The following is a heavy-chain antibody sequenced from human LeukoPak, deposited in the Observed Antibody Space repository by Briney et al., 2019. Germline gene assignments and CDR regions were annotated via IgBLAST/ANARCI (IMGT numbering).Heavy chain of an antibody. CDR2: FDPEDGET. CDR3: ATVAPFGVAYYFDY. V-gene: IGHV1-24*01. D-gene: IGHD3-16*01. J-gene: IGHJ4*02. Sequence: ASVKVSCTVSGYTLTELSMHWVRQAPGKGLEWMGGFDPEDGETIYAQKFQGRVTMTEDTSTDTAYMELSSLRSEDTAVYYCATVAPFGVAYYFDYWGQGTLVTVSS. CDR1: GYTLTELS.